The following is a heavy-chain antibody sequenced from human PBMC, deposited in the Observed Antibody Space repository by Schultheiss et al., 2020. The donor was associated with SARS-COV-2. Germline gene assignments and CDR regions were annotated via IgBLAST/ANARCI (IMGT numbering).Heavy chain of an antibody. J-gene: IGHJ4*02. V-gene: IGHV3-33*01. Sequence: GGSLRLSCAASGFTFRDYGMHWVRQAPGKGLEWVAVIWYDGSNKHYADSVKGRFTISRDDSKNTVSLEMNSLRVEDTAVYYCARVLYNWNYYYDLWGQGTLVTVSS. CDR2: IWYDGSNK. D-gene: IGHD1-7*01. CDR3: ARVLYNWNYYYDL. CDR1: GFTFRDYG.